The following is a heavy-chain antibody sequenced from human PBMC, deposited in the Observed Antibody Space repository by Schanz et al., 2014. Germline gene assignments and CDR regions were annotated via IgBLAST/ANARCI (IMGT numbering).Heavy chain of an antibody. CDR2: ISASGGDT. J-gene: IGHJ6*02. CDR3: AKDGPGGSGSYSADGGMDV. V-gene: IGHV3-23*04. D-gene: IGHD3-10*01. CDR1: GFGFSSYS. Sequence: EVQLVESGGGLIQPGGSLRLSCAASGFGFSSYSMNWVRQAPGKGLEWLSVISASGGDTYYADSVKGRFTISRDNSKNTLYLQMNSLRAEDPAVYYCAKDGPGGSGSYSADGGMDVWVQGTTVTVSS.